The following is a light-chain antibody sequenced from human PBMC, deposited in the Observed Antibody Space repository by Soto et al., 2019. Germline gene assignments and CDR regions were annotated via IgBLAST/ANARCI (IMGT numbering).Light chain of an antibody. J-gene: IGKJ5*01. CDR1: QDISNY. V-gene: IGKV1-33*01. Sequence: DIQMTQSPSSLSASVGYRVTITCQASQDISNYLNWYQQKPGKAPKLLIYDASNLETGVPSRFSGSGSGTDFTFTISSLQPEDIATYYCQQYDNLPLTFGGGTRLEIK. CDR2: DAS. CDR3: QQYDNLPLT.